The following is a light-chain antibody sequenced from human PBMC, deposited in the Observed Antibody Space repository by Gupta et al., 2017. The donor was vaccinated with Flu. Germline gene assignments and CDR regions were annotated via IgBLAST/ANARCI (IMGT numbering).Light chain of an antibody. V-gene: IGKV3-20*01. J-gene: IGKJ1*01. CDR3: QQYGSSPWT. CDR2: GAS. CDR1: QNVPSNY. Sequence: EIVLTQSPGTLSLSPGERATLSCRASQNVPSNYLAWYQQKPGQAPRLLIYGASSRATDISDRFSGSGSGTXFTLTVXRLEPEDFAVYYCQQYGSSPWTFGXGTKVDIK.